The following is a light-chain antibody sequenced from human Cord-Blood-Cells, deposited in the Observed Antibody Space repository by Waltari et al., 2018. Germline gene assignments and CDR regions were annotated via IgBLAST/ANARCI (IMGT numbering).Light chain of an antibody. CDR3: SSYTSSSIFYV. Sequence: QSALTQPASVSGSPGQSITISCTGTSSDVGGYNDVSWYQQHPGKAPKLMINDVSNRPSGVSNRFSGSKSGNTASLTISGLQAEDEADYYCSSYTSSSIFYVFGTGTKVTVL. CDR2: DVS. CDR1: SSDVGGYND. J-gene: IGLJ1*01. V-gene: IGLV2-14*01.